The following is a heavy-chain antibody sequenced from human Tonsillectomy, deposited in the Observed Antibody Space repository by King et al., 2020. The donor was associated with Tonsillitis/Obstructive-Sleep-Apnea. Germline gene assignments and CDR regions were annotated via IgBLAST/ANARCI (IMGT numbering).Heavy chain of an antibody. D-gene: IGHD4-11*01. V-gene: IGHV5-51*01. Sequence: EVQLVESGAEVKKPGESLKISCKGSGYRVTSYWIGWVRQMPGKGLEWMGIIYPGDSDTRYSPSFRGQVTISADKSISTAYLQWSSLKASDTAIYYCARLLGLTTVTTWAFDYWGQGTLVTVSS. CDR1: GYRVTSYW. CDR3: ARLLGLTTVTTWAFDY. J-gene: IGHJ4*02. CDR2: IYPGDSDT.